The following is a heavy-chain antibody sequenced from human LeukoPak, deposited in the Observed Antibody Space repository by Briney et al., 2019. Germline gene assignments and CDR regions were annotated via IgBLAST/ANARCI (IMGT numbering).Heavy chain of an antibody. CDR2: ISYDVIET. Sequence: GTSLRLSCADSGFTSRSSGMHWVRQAPGKGLEWVARISYDVIETNYADSVEGRFSISRDTSKNTVYLQMNSLRTEDTAVYYCATEADCSGTGCLALDHWGQGTLVIVSS. D-gene: IGHD2-2*01. CDR1: GFTSRSSG. CDR3: ATEADCSGTGCLALDH. J-gene: IGHJ4*02. V-gene: IGHV3-30*03.